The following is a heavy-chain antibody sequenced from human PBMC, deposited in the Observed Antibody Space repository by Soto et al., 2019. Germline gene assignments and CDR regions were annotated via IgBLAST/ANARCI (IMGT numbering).Heavy chain of an antibody. CDR1: GGSFSGYY. CDR3: AVIAAATPSDY. CDR2: INHSGGT. Sequence: QVQLQQWGAGLLKPSETLSLTCAVYGGSFSGYYWSWIRQPPGKGLEWIGEINHSGGTNYNPSLKSRVTISVDTSKNQFSLKLSSVTAADTAVYYCAVIAAATPSDYWGQGTLVTVSS. V-gene: IGHV4-34*01. D-gene: IGHD2-15*01. J-gene: IGHJ4*02.